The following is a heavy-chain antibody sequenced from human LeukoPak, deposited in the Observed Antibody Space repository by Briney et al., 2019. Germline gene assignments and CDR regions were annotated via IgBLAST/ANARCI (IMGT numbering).Heavy chain of an antibody. CDR2: ISAYNGNT. J-gene: IGHJ3*02. D-gene: IGHD6-25*01. CDR1: GYTFTSYG. V-gene: IGHV1-18*01. Sequence: ASVKVSCKASGYTFTSYGISWVRQAPGQGLEWMGWISAYNGNTNYAQKLQGRVTMTTDTSTSTAYMELRSLRSDDTAVYYCARDFSSGWVLDAFDIWGQGTMVTVSS. CDR3: ARDFSSGWVLDAFDI.